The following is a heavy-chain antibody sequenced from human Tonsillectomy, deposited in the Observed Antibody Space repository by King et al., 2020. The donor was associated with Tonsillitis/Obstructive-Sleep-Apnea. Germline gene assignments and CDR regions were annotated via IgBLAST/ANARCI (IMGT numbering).Heavy chain of an antibody. Sequence: VQLVESGGGLVQPGRSLRLFCAVSGFTFDDYALHWVRQAPGKGLEWVSGIGWSSGIIGYADSVKGRFTISRDNAKNSLYLQMNSLRVEDTALYYCAKSPRAAASTYYDYDMDVWGKGTTVTVSS. CDR1: GFTFDDYA. V-gene: IGHV3-9*01. J-gene: IGHJ6*03. CDR3: AKSPRAAASTYYDYDMDV. D-gene: IGHD6-13*01. CDR2: IGWSSGII.